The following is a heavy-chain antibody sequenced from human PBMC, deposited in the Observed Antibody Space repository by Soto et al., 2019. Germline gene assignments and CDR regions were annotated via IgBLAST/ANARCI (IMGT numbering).Heavy chain of an antibody. J-gene: IGHJ3*02. CDR3: AKDSPYDFWSGYYGDAFDI. CDR2: ISGSGGST. D-gene: IGHD3-3*01. V-gene: IGHV3-23*01. CDR1: GFTFSSYA. Sequence: GGSLRLSCAASGFTFSSYAMSWVRQAPGKGLEWVSAISGSGGSTYYADSVKGRFTISRDNSKNTLYLQMNSLRAEDTAVYYCAKDSPYDFWSGYYGDAFDIWGQGTMVTVS.